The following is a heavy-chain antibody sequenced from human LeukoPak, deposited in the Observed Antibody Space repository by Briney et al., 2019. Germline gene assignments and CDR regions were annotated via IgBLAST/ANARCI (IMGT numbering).Heavy chain of an antibody. Sequence: SQTLSLTCTVSGGSISSGGYYWSWIRQHPGKGLEWIGYIYYSGSTYYNPSLKSRVTISVDTSENQFSLKLSSVTAADTAVYYCARGERAAAAYNWFDPWGQGTLVTVSS. D-gene: IGHD6-13*01. V-gene: IGHV4-31*03. CDR1: GGSISSGGYY. J-gene: IGHJ5*02. CDR2: IYYSGST. CDR3: ARGERAAAAYNWFDP.